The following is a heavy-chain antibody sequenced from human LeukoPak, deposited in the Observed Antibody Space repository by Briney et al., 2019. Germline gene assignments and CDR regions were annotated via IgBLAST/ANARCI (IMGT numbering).Heavy chain of an antibody. Sequence: PGGPLRLSCAASGFTFSSYWMSWVRQAPGKGLEWVANIKQDGSEKYYVDSVKGRFTISRDNAKNSLYLQMNSLRAEDTALYYCARDDYGSGSWNDYWGQGTLVTVSS. CDR2: IKQDGSEK. CDR1: GFTFSSYW. CDR3: ARDDYGSGSWNDY. V-gene: IGHV3-7*03. J-gene: IGHJ4*02. D-gene: IGHD3-10*01.